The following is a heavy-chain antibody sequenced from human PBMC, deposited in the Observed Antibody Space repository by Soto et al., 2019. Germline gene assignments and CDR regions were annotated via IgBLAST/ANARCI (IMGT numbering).Heavy chain of an antibody. Sequence: QVQLQESGPGLVKPSGTLSLTCAVSGDSIISTNWWGWVRQPPGKGLEWIGEVFHSGLTNYNPSLKSRVTMLVDKSKNQFSLKVTSVTAADTAMYYCARDYFKNWYFDLWGRGTLVTVSS. CDR3: ARDYFKNWYFDL. V-gene: IGHV4-4*02. D-gene: IGHD3-10*01. CDR1: GDSIISTNW. J-gene: IGHJ2*01. CDR2: VFHSGLT.